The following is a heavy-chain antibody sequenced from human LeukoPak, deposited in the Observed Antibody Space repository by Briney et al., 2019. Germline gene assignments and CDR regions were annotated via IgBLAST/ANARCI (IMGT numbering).Heavy chain of an antibody. CDR1: GFTFTSYG. D-gene: IGHD2-2*01. CDR2: ISYDGNNE. CDR3: AKDSLVYCSRPSCHKGYFDC. V-gene: IGHV3-30*18. Sequence: GRSLRLSCAASGFTFTSYGMHWVRQAPGKGLEWVAVISYDGNNEYYADSVKGRFTISRDNSKNTLYLQMNSLRTEDTAVYYCAKDSLVYCSRPSCHKGYFDCWGQGTLVTVSA. J-gene: IGHJ4*02.